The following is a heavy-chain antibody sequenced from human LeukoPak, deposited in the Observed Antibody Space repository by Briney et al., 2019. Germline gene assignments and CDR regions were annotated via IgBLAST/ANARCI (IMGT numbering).Heavy chain of an antibody. CDR3: ARDWAVAPYNWFDP. CDR2: ISSSSSYI. CDR1: GFTFSSYS. V-gene: IGHV3-21*01. Sequence: GGSLRLSCAASGFTFSSYSMNWVRQAPGKGLEWVSSISSSSSYIYYADSVKGRFTISRDNAKNSLYLQMNSLRAEDTAVYYCARDWAVAPYNWFDPWGQGTLVTVSS. J-gene: IGHJ5*02. D-gene: IGHD6-19*01.